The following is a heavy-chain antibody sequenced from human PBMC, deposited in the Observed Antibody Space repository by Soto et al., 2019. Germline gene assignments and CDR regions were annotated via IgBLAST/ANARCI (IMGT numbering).Heavy chain of an antibody. CDR2: ISWNSGSI. Sequence: SLRLSCAASGFTFDDYTMHWVRQAPGKGLEWVSGISWNSGSIGYADSVKGRFTISRDNAKNSLYLQMNSLRAEDTALYYCAKDIGYCISTSCYNNGMDVWGQGT. CDR1: GFTFDDYT. D-gene: IGHD2-2*01. J-gene: IGHJ6*02. CDR3: AKDIGYCISTSCYNNGMDV. V-gene: IGHV3-9*01.